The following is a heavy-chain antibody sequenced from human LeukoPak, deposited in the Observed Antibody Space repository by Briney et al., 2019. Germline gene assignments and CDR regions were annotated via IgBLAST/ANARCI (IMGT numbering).Heavy chain of an antibody. CDR2: ISGSGGST. D-gene: IGHD1-26*01. V-gene: IGHV3-23*01. CDR1: GVTFSNYD. J-gene: IGHJ4*02. CDR3: AKDQWELLFFDY. Sequence: PGGALRLSCAASGVTFSNYDMCWGRQAPGEGQEWGSAISGSGGSTYYADSVKGRFTISRDNSKNTLYLQMNGLRAEDTAVYYCAKDQWELLFFDYWGQGTLVTVSS.